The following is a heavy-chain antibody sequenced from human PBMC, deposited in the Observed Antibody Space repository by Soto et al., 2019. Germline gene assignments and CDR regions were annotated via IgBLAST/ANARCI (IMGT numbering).Heavy chain of an antibody. Sequence: GGSLRLSCAASGFTFSSYAMTWVRQAPGKGLEWVSGISGSGGNTYYADSVKGRFTISRDNSKNTLYLEMNSLRAGDTAVYYCAKGGYYNGTGTTVLFDPWGPGTLV. J-gene: IGHJ5*02. CDR1: GFTFSSYA. CDR2: ISGSGGNT. V-gene: IGHV3-23*01. CDR3: AKGGYYNGTGTTVLFDP. D-gene: IGHD3-22*01.